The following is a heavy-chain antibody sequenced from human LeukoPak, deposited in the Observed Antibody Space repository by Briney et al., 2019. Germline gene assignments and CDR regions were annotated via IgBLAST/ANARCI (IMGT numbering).Heavy chain of an antibody. J-gene: IGHJ4*02. D-gene: IGHD3-22*01. Sequence: SETLSLTCTVSGGSVSSGSCYWSWIRQPPGKGLEWIGYIYYSGSTNYNPSLKSRVTISVDTSKNQFSLKLSSVTAADTAVYYCARDGYYYDSSGYDYWGQGTLVTVSS. CDR2: IYYSGST. CDR3: ARDGYYYDSSGYDY. V-gene: IGHV4-61*01. CDR1: GGSVSSGSCY.